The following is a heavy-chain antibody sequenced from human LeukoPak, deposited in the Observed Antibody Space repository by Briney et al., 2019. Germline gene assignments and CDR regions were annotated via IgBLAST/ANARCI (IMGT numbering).Heavy chain of an antibody. J-gene: IGHJ6*02. D-gene: IGHD5-18*01. CDR1: GGSISSYY. Sequence: SETLSLTCTVSGGSISSYYWTWIRQSPGKGLEWIGHLYNSGSTNYNPSLKSRVTISVDTSKNQFSLKLSSVTAADTAVYYCARLPHWIQLYVYYYGMDVWGQGTTVTVSS. CDR3: ARLPHWIQLYVYYYGMDV. CDR2: LYNSGST. V-gene: IGHV4-59*12.